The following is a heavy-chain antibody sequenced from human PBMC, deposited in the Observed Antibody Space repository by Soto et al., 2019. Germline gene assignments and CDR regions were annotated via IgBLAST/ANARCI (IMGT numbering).Heavy chain of an antibody. Sequence: PGESLKISCKGSGYTFTNYWIGWVRQMPGKGPEWMGIICPGDSDTKYNPSFQGQVTISADKSITTTYLQWSSLKASDTAIYYCAASIFYYGMDVWRQGTTVTVSS. V-gene: IGHV5-51*01. J-gene: IGHJ6*02. CDR2: ICPGDSDT. CDR3: AASIFYYGMDV. CDR1: GYTFTNYW.